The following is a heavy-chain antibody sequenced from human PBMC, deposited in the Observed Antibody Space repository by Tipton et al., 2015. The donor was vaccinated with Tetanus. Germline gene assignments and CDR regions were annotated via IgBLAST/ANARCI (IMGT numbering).Heavy chain of an antibody. CDR1: GGSISSDGAY. V-gene: IGHV4-31*03. CDR3: ARDRGVRGGYYYYHGMDV. Sequence: LRLSCTASGGSISSDGAYWSWIRQHPGEGLEWIGYISNSGSTYYNPPLKSRVTISVDTSQKQISLKVNSVTAADTAVYYCARDRGVRGGYYYYHGMDVWGQGTTVTVSS. J-gene: IGHJ6*02. CDR2: ISNSGST. D-gene: IGHD3-10*01.